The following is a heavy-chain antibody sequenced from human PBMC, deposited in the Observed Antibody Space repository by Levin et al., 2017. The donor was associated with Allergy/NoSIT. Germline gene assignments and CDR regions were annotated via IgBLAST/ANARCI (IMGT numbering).Heavy chain of an antibody. V-gene: IGHV3-48*02. CDR2: ISPGSSTI. D-gene: IGHD4-11*01. CDR1: GLTFSSYS. Sequence: GESLKISCAASGLTFSSYSMNWVRQAPGKGLEWISYISPGSSTIKYADSVKGRFTISRDNAKSSLFLQMNSLRDEDTAVYYCARGSKVLNYYYDGMDVWGQGTTVTVSS. CDR3: ARGSKVLNYYYDGMDV. J-gene: IGHJ6*02.